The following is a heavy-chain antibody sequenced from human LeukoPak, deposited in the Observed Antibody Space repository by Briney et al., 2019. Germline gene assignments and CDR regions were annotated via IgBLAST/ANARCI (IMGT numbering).Heavy chain of an antibody. D-gene: IGHD1-26*01. Sequence: PGRSLRLSCAASGFTFDDYAMHWVRQAPGKGLGWVSGISWNSGSIGYADSVKGRFTISRDNAKNSLYLQMNSLRAEDTALYYCAKDIGMRGSGSYLRAFDIWGQGTMVTVSS. V-gene: IGHV3-9*01. CDR1: GFTFDDYA. CDR2: ISWNSGSI. CDR3: AKDIGMRGSGSYLRAFDI. J-gene: IGHJ3*02.